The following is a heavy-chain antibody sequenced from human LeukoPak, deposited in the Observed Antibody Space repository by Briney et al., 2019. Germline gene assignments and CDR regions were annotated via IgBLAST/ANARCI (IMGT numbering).Heavy chain of an antibody. CDR1: GGSFSSYY. D-gene: IGHD5-18*01. Sequence: SETLSLTCAVYGGSFSSYYWSWIRQPPGKGLEWIGYIYYSGSTNYNPSLKSRVTISVDTSKNQFSLKLSSVAAADTAVYYCARDPGYSYGGGYYYYYYGMDVWGQGTTVTVSS. J-gene: IGHJ6*02. V-gene: IGHV4-59*01. CDR2: IYYSGST. CDR3: ARDPGYSYGGGYYYYYYGMDV.